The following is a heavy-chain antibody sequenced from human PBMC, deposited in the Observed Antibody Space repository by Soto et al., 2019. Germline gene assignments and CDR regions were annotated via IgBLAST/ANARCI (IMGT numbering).Heavy chain of an antibody. J-gene: IGHJ3*02. V-gene: IGHV3-21*01. CDR2: ISSNSNYI. D-gene: IGHD6-13*01. CDR3: ARVTRVAAAGTQAFDI. CDR1: KFTFSGYS. Sequence: EVQLVESGGGLVKPGGSLRLSCAASKFTFSGYSMNWVRQAPGKGLEWGSSISSNSNYIYYADSVKGRFTISRDNAKNSLYLQMNSLRPEDTAVYYCARVTRVAAAGTQAFDIWGQGTMVTVSS.